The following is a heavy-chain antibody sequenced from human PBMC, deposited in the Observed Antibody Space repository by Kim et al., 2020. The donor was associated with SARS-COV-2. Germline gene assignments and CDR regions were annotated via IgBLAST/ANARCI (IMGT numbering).Heavy chain of an antibody. J-gene: IGHJ4*02. D-gene: IGHD5-12*01. CDR1: GGTFSSYT. Sequence: SVKVSCKASGGTFSSYTISWVRQAPGQGLEWMGRIIPILGIANYAQKFQGRVTITADKSTSTAYMELSSLRSEDTAVYYCARASPRDGYNYDLFDYWGQGTMVTVSS. V-gene: IGHV1-69*02. CDR3: ARASPRDGYNYDLFDY. CDR2: IIPILGIA.